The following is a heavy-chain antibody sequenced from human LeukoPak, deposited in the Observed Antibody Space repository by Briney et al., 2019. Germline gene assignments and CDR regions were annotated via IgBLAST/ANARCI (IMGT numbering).Heavy chain of an antibody. V-gene: IGHV3-48*01. D-gene: IGHD5-18*01. Sequence: GGSLRLSCAASGFTFSSYSMNWVRQAPGKGLEWVSYISSSSSTIYYADSVKGRFTISRDNAKNLLYLQMNSLRAEDTAVYYCARYTAMAKYYYYGMDVWGQGTTVTVSS. CDR1: GFTFSSYS. CDR2: ISSSSSTI. CDR3: ARYTAMAKYYYYGMDV. J-gene: IGHJ6*02.